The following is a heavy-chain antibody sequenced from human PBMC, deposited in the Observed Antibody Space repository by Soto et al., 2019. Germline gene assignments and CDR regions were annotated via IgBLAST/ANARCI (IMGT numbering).Heavy chain of an antibody. CDR3: ASNYGEIDAFDI. Sequence: QVQLVQSGAEVKKPGSSVKVSCKTSGGPFNNHAINWVRQAPGQGLEWVGLVIPTLATADYAQKFQGRVTMTADEVTNTAYMELSSLRSDDTGVYYCASNYGEIDAFDICGQWTLVTVSS. J-gene: IGHJ3*02. CDR1: GGPFNNHA. CDR2: VIPTLATA. V-gene: IGHV1-69*01. D-gene: IGHD4-17*01.